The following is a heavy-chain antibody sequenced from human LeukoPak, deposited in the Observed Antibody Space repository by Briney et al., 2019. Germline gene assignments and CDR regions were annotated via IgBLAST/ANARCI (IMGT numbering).Heavy chain of an antibody. Sequence: PSETLSLTCAVYGGSFSGYYWSWIRQPAGKGLEWIGRIYTSGSTNYNPSLKSRVTMSVDTSKNQFSLKLSSVTAADTAVYYCARDLKTVGATAIGWFDPWGQGTLVTVSS. J-gene: IGHJ5*02. D-gene: IGHD1-26*01. CDR1: GGSFSGYY. CDR3: ARDLKTVGATAIGWFDP. V-gene: IGHV4-4*07. CDR2: IYTSGST.